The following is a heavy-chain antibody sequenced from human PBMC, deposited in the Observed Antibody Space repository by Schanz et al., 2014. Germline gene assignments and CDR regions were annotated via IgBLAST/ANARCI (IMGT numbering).Heavy chain of an antibody. CDR3: ARRITGTHHNPYYHGMDV. CDR1: GFTVSTNY. CDR2: LYTGGST. V-gene: IGHV3-53*01. D-gene: IGHD1-20*01. Sequence: EVQLVESGGGLIHPGGSLRLSCAVSGFTVSTNYMTWVRQAPGKGLECVSVLYTGGSTFYAESVRGRFFISRDSSKNTLFLHMNSLRAEDTAVYYCARRITGTHHNPYYHGMDVWGQGTTVTVSS. J-gene: IGHJ6*02.